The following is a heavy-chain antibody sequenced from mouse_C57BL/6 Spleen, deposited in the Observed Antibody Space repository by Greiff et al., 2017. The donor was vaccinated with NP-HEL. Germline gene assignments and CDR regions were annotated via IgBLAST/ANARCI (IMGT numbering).Heavy chain of an antibody. CDR1: GFTFSSYA. CDR2: ISDGGRYT. V-gene: IGHV5-4*01. D-gene: IGHD3-2*02. CDR3: ARERGKTAQGDYLDH. J-gene: IGHJ2*01. Sequence: EVKLVESGGGLVKPGGSLKLSCAASGFTFSSYAMSWVRQTPEKRLEWVGTISDGGRYTYYPANVKGRFTISRDNAKNNLYLQISHLKSEDTAMYYCARERGKTAQGDYLDHWRQGTTLTVSS.